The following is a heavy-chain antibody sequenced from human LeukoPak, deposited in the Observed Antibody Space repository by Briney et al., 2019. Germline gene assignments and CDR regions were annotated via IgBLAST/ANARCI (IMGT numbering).Heavy chain of an antibody. CDR2: ISSSSSYI. V-gene: IGHV3-21*01. J-gene: IGHJ4*02. CDR1: GFTFSSYS. CDR3: ARRPGIAAPLDY. D-gene: IGHD6-13*01. Sequence: GGSLRLSCAASGFTFSSYSMNWVRQAPGKGLEWVSSISSSSSYIYYADSVKGRFTISRDNAKNSLYLQMNSLRAEDTAVYYCARRPGIAAPLDYWGQGTLVTVSS.